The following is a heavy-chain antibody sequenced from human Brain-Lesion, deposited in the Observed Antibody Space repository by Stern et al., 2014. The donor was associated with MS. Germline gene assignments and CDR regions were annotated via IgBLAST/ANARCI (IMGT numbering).Heavy chain of an antibody. Sequence: QLVQSGAEVKKPGASVKVSCKTSGYIFTGYYIHWVRQAPGQGLEWMAWINPKTGGTKYAKKFQGRVTMSRDTSISTAYVELSSLTSDDTDVYYCARDQRGITIFGVVTDYYYLGMDVWGQGTTVTVSS. V-gene: IGHV1-2*02. J-gene: IGHJ6*02. D-gene: IGHD3-3*01. CDR1: GYIFTGYY. CDR2: INPKTGGT. CDR3: ARDQRGITIFGVVTDYYYLGMDV.